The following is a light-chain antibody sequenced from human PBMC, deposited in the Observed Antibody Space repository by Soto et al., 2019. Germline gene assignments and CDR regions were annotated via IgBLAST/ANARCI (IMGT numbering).Light chain of an antibody. V-gene: IGKV1-39*01. CDR2: AAS. Sequence: DIQMTQSPSSLSASLGDRVTITCRASQSISVYSNWYQQKPGKAPQLLIYAASFLQTGVPSRFSGSGSGADFTLTISSLQPEDFATYYCQQSYVSPYTFGQGTNLDIK. CDR1: QSISVY. J-gene: IGKJ2*01. CDR3: QQSYVSPYT.